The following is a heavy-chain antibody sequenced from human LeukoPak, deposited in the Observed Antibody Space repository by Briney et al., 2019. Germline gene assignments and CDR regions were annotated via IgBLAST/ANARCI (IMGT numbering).Heavy chain of an antibody. Sequence: PSETLSLTCTVSGGSISSYYWTWIRQPPGKGLEWIGDIYITGSTNYNPYLKRRVTISVDTPKNQFSLRLSSVTAADTAVYYCARVRIGETSYDASDVWGLGTMVTVSS. D-gene: IGHD1-26*01. CDR3: ARVRIGETSYDASDV. CDR2: IYITGST. J-gene: IGHJ3*01. V-gene: IGHV4-59*13. CDR1: GGSISSYY.